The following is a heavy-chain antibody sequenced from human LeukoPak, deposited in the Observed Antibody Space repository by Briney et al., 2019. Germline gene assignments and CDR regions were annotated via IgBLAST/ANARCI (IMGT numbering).Heavy chain of an antibody. J-gene: IGHJ4*02. D-gene: IGHD6-13*01. CDR1: GFTFSSYG. Sequence: PGRSLRLSSAASGFTFSSYGMHWVRQAPGKGLEWVAVISYDGSNKYYADSVKGRFTISRDNSKNTLYLQMNSLRAEDTAVYYCAKDANPGYSSSWFDYWGQGTLVTVSS. V-gene: IGHV3-30*18. CDR2: ISYDGSNK. CDR3: AKDANPGYSSSWFDY.